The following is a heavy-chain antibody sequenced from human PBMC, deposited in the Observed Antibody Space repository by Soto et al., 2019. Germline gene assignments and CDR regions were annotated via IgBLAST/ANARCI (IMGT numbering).Heavy chain of an antibody. J-gene: IGHJ4*02. Sequence: SETLSLTCTVSGGSISNRDYYWSWIRQPPGKGLEWIGYIFYSGSTYCNPSLKSRVTISVDTSKNQFSLKLSSVTAADTAVYYCARVKGYSYAPLYYFDDWGQGTL. CDR2: IFYSGST. V-gene: IGHV4-30-4*01. CDR1: GGSISNRDYY. D-gene: IGHD5-18*01. CDR3: ARVKGYSYAPLYYFDD.